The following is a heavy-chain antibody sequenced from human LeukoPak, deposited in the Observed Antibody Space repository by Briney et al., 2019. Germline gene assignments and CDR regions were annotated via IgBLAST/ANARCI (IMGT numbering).Heavy chain of an antibody. CDR1: GASIRSSSNY. V-gene: IGHV4-39*01. D-gene: IGHD4-11*01. CDR2: VYHSGST. Sequence: PSETLSLTCTVSGASIRSSSNYWGWIRQPPGKGLEWIGSVYHSGSTYYNPSLKSRVTISVDTSKNQFSLKLSSVTAADTAVYYCARRYSNYFFDYWGQGTLVTVSS. J-gene: IGHJ4*02. CDR3: ARRYSNYFFDY.